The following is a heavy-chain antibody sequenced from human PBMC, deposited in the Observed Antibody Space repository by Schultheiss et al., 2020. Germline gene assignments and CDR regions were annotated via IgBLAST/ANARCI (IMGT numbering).Heavy chain of an antibody. Sequence: GGSLRLSCAASGFTFSNAWMNWVRQAPGKGLEWVGRIKSKTDGGTTDYAAPVKGRFTISRDDSKNTLYLQMNSLKTEDTAVYYCTTGGPDCSSTSSEARGGSSGGSCYFSFPFDIWGQGTMVTVSS. J-gene: IGHJ3*02. D-gene: IGHD2-15*01. CDR2: IKSKTDGGTT. V-gene: IGHV3-15*07. CDR3: TTGGPDCSSTSSEARGGSSGGSCYFSFPFDI. CDR1: GFTFSNAW.